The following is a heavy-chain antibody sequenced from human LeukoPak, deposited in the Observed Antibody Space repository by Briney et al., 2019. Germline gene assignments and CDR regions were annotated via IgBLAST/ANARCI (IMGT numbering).Heavy chain of an antibody. D-gene: IGHD6-13*01. CDR1: GFTFSSYA. V-gene: IGHV3-30*04. CDR3: AKDFDSPAIAAGDGSVDY. J-gene: IGHJ4*02. CDR2: ISYDGSNK. Sequence: GGSLRLSCAASGFTFSSYAMHWVRQAPGKGLEWGAVISYDGSNKYYADSVKGRFTISRDNSKNTLSLQMNSLRAEDTAVYYCAKDFDSPAIAAGDGSVDYWGQGTLVTVSS.